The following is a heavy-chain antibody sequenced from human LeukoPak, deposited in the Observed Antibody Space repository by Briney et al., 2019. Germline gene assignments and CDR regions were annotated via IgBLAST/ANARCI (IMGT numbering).Heavy chain of an antibody. J-gene: IGHJ3*02. CDR2: IHLGDSDT. CDR1: GDSFINYW. Sequence: GESLKISCKGPGDSFINYWIGWVRQMPGKGLEWMGIIHLGDSDTRHSPSFQGQVTISADKSITTAYLQWSSLKASDTAMYYCARLGRRAPHRDAFDIWGQGTMVTVSS. CDR3: ARLGRRAPHRDAFDI. D-gene: IGHD3-10*01. V-gene: IGHV5-51*01.